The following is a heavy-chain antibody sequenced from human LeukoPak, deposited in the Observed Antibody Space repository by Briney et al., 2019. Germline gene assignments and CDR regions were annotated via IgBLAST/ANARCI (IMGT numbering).Heavy chain of an antibody. J-gene: IGHJ4*02. CDR2: IYSGGST. CDR1: GFTVSSNY. V-gene: IGHV3-53*01. Sequence: GGSLRLSCAPSGFTVSSNYMSAVRQALGKGLEWVSVIYSGGSTYYADSVKGRFTISRDNSKNTLYLQMNSLRAEDTAVYYCARAEKATIFDYWGQGTLVTVSS. CDR3: ARAEKATIFDY. D-gene: IGHD5-24*01.